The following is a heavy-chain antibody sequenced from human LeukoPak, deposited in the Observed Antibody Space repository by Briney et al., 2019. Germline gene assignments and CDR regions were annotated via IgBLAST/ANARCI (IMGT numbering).Heavy chain of an antibody. CDR2: MNPNSGNT. Sequence: ASVKVSCKASGYTFTSYDINWVRQATGRGLEWMGWMNPNSGNTGYAQKFQGRVTITRNTSISTAYMELSSLRSEDTAVYYCARGPGYSSGWTNFYYYYMDVWGKGTTVTVSS. J-gene: IGHJ6*03. D-gene: IGHD6-19*01. CDR3: ARGPGYSSGWTNFYYYYMDV. CDR1: GYTFTSYD. V-gene: IGHV1-8*03.